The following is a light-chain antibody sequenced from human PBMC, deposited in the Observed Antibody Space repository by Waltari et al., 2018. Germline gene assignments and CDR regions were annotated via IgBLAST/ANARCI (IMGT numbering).Light chain of an antibody. CDR3: QQYNEWPRT. CDR2: GAS. Sequence: EVVLTQSPATLSVSPGERPTLSCRASQNVNYYLATYQPKEGQAPRLLIYGASTRATGIPDRFSGSGSGTEFTLSISSLQSEDFAIYYCQQYNEWPRTFGQGTRVEI. V-gene: IGKV3-15*01. CDR1: QNVNYY. J-gene: IGKJ1*01.